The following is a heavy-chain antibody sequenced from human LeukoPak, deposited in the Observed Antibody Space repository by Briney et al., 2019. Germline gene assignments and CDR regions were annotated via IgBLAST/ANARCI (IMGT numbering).Heavy chain of an antibody. CDR2: IYYSGST. CDR3: ARDQDNWFDP. Sequence: SETLSLTCTVSGGSISSYYWSWIRQPPGKGLEWIGSIYYSGSTYYNPSLKSRVTISVDTSKNQFSLKLSSVTAADTAVYYCARDQDNWFDPGAREPWSPSPQ. J-gene: IGHJ5*02. CDR1: GGSISSYY. V-gene: IGHV4-59*12.